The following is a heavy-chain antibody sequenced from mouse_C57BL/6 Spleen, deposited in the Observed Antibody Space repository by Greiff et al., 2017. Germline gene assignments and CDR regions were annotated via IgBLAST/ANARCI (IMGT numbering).Heavy chain of an antibody. CDR1: GYTFTSYW. J-gene: IGHJ2*01. V-gene: IGHV1-69*01. D-gene: IGHD1-1*01. Sequence: VQLQQSGAELVMPGASVKLSCKASGYTFTSYWMHWVKQRPGQGLEWIGEIDPSDSYTNYNQKFKGKSTLTVDKSSSTAYMQLSSLTSEDSAVYYCARRGRTVYFDYWGQGTTLTVSS. CDR2: IDPSDSYT. CDR3: ARRGRTVYFDY.